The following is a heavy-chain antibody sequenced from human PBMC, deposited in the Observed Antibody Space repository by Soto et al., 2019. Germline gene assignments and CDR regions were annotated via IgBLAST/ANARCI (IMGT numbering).Heavy chain of an antibody. CDR2: VQPNSGDS. CDR3: ARGGYSRSWDFDN. D-gene: IGHD6-6*01. V-gene: IGHV1-8*01. CDR1: GYTFSTYD. Sequence: QVQLVQSGAEVKKPGASVKVSCKTSGYTFSTYDINWVRQSAGQGLEWMGWVQPNSGDSGDSKKDKGRVNMTRNITSITASMELRSLRLEDTALYYCARGGYSRSWDFDNWGQGTLVTVSP. J-gene: IGHJ4*02.